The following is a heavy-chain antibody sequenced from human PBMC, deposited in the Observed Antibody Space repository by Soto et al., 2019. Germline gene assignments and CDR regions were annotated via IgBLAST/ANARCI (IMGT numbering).Heavy chain of an antibody. J-gene: IGHJ6*02. Sequence: QVQLVQSAAEVKKPGSSVKVSCKASGGTFSSYTISWVRQAPGQGLEWMGRIIPILGIANYAQKFQGRVTITADKSTSTAYRELSSLRSEDTAVYYCAGVGIAAADPARMDVWGHGTTVTVSS. CDR2: IIPILGIA. CDR3: AGVGIAAADPARMDV. D-gene: IGHD6-13*01. V-gene: IGHV1-69*02. CDR1: GGTFSSYT.